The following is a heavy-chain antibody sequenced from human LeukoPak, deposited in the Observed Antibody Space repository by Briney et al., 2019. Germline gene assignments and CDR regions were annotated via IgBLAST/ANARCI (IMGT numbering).Heavy chain of an antibody. CDR2: INHSGST. V-gene: IGHV4-34*01. CDR3: ARGARLWFGELLQPRYYYGMDV. J-gene: IGHJ6*02. Sequence: NPSETLSLTCAVYGGSFSGYYWSWIRQPPGKGLEWIGEINHSGSTNYNPSLKSRVTISVDTSKNQFSLKLSSVTAADTAVYYCARGARLWFGELLQPRYYYGMDVWGQGTTVTVSS. CDR1: GGSFSGYY. D-gene: IGHD3-10*01.